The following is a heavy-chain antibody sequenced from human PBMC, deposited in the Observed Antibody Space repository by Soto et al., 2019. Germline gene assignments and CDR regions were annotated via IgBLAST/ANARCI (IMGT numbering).Heavy chain of an antibody. CDR3: AKGYGYYFDF. J-gene: IGHJ4*02. V-gene: IGHV3-7*03. CDR1: GFSFRNYW. CDR2: IKHDGSET. Sequence: EVQLVESGGGLVQPGGSLRLSCAASGFSFRNYWMSWVRQAPGKGLEWVLSIKHDGSETYSVDSVKGRFTSSRDNAENSVYLQMHSLRAEDTAVYFCAKGYGYYFDFWGQGTLVTVSS. D-gene: IGHD4-17*01.